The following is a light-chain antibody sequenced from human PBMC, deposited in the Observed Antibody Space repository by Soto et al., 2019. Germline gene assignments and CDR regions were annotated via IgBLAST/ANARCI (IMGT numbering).Light chain of an antibody. CDR3: QQFSSFPLT. Sequence: EFVLTQSPGTLSLSPGERATLSCRASQTVRNNYFAWYQQKPGQAPRLLIYDASSRATGIPDRFSGGGSGTDFTLTISRLEPEDFALSYCQQFSSFPLTFGGGTKVEIK. CDR1: QTVRNNY. CDR2: DAS. V-gene: IGKV3-20*01. J-gene: IGKJ4*01.